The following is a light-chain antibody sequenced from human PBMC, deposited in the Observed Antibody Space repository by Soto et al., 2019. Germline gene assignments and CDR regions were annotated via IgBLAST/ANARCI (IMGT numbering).Light chain of an antibody. Sequence: DIQMTQSPSYLSASVGDRVTITCQASQDITYYLNWYQQKPGNAPKLLIYDASILETGVPSRFRGSGSGTDFTLTISSLQPDDIATYYCPQYDDLFTFAGGTKVEIK. CDR1: QDITYY. CDR2: DAS. CDR3: PQYDDLFT. J-gene: IGKJ4*01. V-gene: IGKV1-33*01.